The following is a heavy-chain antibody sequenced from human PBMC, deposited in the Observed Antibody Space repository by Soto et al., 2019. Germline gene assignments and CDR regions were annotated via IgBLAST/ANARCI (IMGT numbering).Heavy chain of an antibody. J-gene: IGHJ4*02. CDR1: GGSISYYY. CDR2: IYYSGST. V-gene: IGHV4-59*08. CDR3: ARLAAAGRAYYFDY. Sequence: SETLSLTCTVSGGSISYYYWSWIRQPPGKGLEWIGYIYYSGSTNYNPSLKSRVTVSVDTSKNQFSLKLSSVTAADTAVYYCARLAAAGRAYYFDYWGQGILVTSPQ. D-gene: IGHD6-25*01.